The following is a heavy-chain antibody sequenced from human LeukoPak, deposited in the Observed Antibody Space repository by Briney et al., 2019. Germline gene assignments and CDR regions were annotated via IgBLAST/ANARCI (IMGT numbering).Heavy chain of an antibody. CDR3: AREAYSSSWFAV. J-gene: IGHJ5*02. Sequence: PGGSLRLSCAASGFAFSSYGMHWVRQAPGKGLEWVAYIHYDSSTEDYADSVKGRFTISRDNAKNSLYLQMNSLRAEDTAVYYCAREAYSSSWFAVWGEGTLVTVSS. V-gene: IGHV3-30*02. CDR2: IHYDSSTE. CDR1: GFAFSSYG. D-gene: IGHD6-13*01.